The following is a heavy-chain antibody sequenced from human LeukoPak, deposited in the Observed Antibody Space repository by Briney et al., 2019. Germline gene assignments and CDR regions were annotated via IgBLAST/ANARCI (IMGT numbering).Heavy chain of an antibody. CDR3: ARKHGSGSYYYAQPFDY. Sequence: ASVKVSCKASGYTFTGYYMHWVRQAPGQGLEWMGWINPNSGGTNYAQKFQGRVTMTRDTSISTAYMELSRLRSDDTAVYYCARKHGSGSYYYAQPFDYWGQGTLVTVSS. V-gene: IGHV1-2*02. CDR1: GYTFTGYY. D-gene: IGHD3-10*01. J-gene: IGHJ4*02. CDR2: INPNSGGT.